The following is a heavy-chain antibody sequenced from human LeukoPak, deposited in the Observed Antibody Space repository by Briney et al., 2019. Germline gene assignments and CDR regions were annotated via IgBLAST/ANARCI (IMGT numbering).Heavy chain of an antibody. CDR2: IYPGDSDT. V-gene: IGHV5-51*01. D-gene: IGHD3-22*01. J-gene: IGHJ4*02. CDR1: GYSFTSYW. Sequence: GESLKISCKGFGYSFTSYWIAWVRQMPGKGLEWMGIIYPGDSDTRYSPSFQGQVTISADKSISTAYLQWSSLKASDTAMYYCARHSSRGRYYDSSGYFDYWGQGTLVTVSS. CDR3: ARHSSRGRYYDSSGYFDY.